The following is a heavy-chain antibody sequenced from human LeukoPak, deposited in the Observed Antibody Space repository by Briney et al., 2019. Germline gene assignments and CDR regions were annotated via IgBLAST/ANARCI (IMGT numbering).Heavy chain of an antibody. V-gene: IGHV4-38-2*02. D-gene: IGHD3-22*01. CDR3: ARVKMTYYYDSSGLRVSDAFDI. Sequence: SQTLSLTCTVSGYSISSGYYWGWIRQPPGKGLEWIGSIYHSGSSYYNPSLKSRVTISVDTSKNQFSLKLSSVTAADTAVYYCARVKMTYYYDSSGLRVSDAFDIWGQGTMVTVSS. CDR1: GYSISSGYY. J-gene: IGHJ3*02. CDR2: IYHSGSS.